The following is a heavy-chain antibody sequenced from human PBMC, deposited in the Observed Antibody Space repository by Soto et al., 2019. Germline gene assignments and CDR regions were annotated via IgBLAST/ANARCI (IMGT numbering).Heavy chain of an antibody. V-gene: IGHV3-33*01. J-gene: IGHJ4*02. Sequence: GGSLRLSCAASGFTFSSYGMHWVRQAPGKGLEWVAVIWYDGSNKYYADSVKGRFTISRDNSKNTLYLQMNSLRAEDTAVYYCARGSVVAGTPSSDYWGQGTLVTVSS. CDR3: ARGSVVAGTPSSDY. CDR1: GFTFSSYG. D-gene: IGHD2-21*01. CDR2: IWYDGSNK.